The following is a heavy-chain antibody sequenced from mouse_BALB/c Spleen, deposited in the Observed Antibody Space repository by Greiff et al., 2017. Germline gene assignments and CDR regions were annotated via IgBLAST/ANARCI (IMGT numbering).Heavy chain of an antibody. V-gene: IGHV7-3*02. CDR1: GFTFTDYY. J-gene: IGHJ3*01. CDR3: ARDWGIRGAWFAY. Sequence: EVMLVESGGGLVQPGGSLRLSCATSGFTFTDYYMSWVRQPPGKALEWLGFIRNKANGYTTEYSASVKGRFTISRDNSQSILYLQMNTLRAEDSATYYCARDWGIRGAWFAYWGQGTLVTVSA. CDR2: IRNKANGYTT.